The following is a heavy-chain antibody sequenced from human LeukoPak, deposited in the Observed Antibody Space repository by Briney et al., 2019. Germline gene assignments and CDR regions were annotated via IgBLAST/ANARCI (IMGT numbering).Heavy chain of an antibody. D-gene: IGHD6-6*01. Sequence: GGSLRLSCAASGFTFSSYAMHWVRQAPGKGLEWVAVISYDGSNKYYADSVKGRFTISRDNSKNTLYLQMNSLRAEDTAVYYCARQLVLTTSYYMDVWGKGTTVTVSS. CDR1: GFTFSSYA. V-gene: IGHV3-30*04. J-gene: IGHJ6*03. CDR2: ISYDGSNK. CDR3: ARQLVLTTSYYMDV.